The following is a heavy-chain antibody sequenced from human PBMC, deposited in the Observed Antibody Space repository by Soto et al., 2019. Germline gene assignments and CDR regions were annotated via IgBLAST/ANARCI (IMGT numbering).Heavy chain of an antibody. D-gene: IGHD2-2*01. V-gene: IGHV4-31*03. CDR1: GGSISSGGYY. CDR3: ARSGGRYCSSTSCYAPGY. J-gene: IGHJ4*02. Sequence: SETLSLTCTVSGGSISSGGYYWSWIRQHPGKGLEWIGYIYYSGSTYYNPSLKSRVTISVDTSKNQFSLKLSSVTAADTAVYYCARSGGRYCSSTSCYAPGYGGQGTLVTVSA. CDR2: IYYSGST.